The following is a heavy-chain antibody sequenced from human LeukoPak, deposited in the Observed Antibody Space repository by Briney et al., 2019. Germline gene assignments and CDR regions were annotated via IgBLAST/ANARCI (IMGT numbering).Heavy chain of an antibody. CDR2: ISGSGGST. CDR1: GFTFSSYW. CDR3: AKAYPRIVAVDY. Sequence: GGSLRLSCAAPGFTFSSYWMSWVRQAPGKGLEWVSAISGSGGSTYYADSVKGRFTISRDNSKNTLYLQMNSLRAEDTAVYYCAKAYPRIVAVDYWGQGTLVTVSS. D-gene: IGHD3-22*01. J-gene: IGHJ4*02. V-gene: IGHV3-23*01.